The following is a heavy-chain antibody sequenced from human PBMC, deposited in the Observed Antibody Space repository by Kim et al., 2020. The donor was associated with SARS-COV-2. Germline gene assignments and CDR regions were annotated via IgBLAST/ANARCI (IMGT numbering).Heavy chain of an antibody. J-gene: IGHJ3*02. CDR2: ISYDGSNK. D-gene: IGHD3-10*01. V-gene: IGHV3-30*04. Sequence: GSLRLSCAASGFTFSSYAMHWVRQAPGKGLEWVAVISYDGSNKYYADSVKGRFTISRDNSKNTLYLQMNSLRAEDTAVYYCARPTHYYGSGSYSDAFDIWGQGTMVTVSS. CDR1: GFTFSSYA. CDR3: ARPTHYYGSGSYSDAFDI.